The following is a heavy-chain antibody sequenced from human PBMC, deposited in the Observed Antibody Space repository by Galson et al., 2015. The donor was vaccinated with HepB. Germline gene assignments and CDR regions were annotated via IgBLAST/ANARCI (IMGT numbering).Heavy chain of an antibody. J-gene: IGHJ6*02. CDR1: GFTFSSYA. CDR2: IWYDGSNR. V-gene: IGHV3-33*08. D-gene: IGHD3-3*01. CDR3: AREGRALRFLEWPTLGAYYYYGMDV. Sequence: SLRLSCAASGFTFSSYAMHWVRQAPGKGLEWVAVIWYDGSNRYYADSVKGRFTISRDNSKNTLYLQMNSLRAEDTAVYYCAREGRALRFLEWPTLGAYYYYGMDVWGQGTTVTVSS.